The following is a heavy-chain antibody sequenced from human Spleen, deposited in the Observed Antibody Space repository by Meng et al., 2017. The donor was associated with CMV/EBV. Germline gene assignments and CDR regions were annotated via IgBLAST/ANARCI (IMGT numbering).Heavy chain of an antibody. CDR3: ARNYEFWSGYLMDV. D-gene: IGHD3-3*01. J-gene: IGHJ6*02. Sequence: GGSLRLSCAASTFTFSDYSMSWIRQAPGKGLEWFSYINNKGSTRYYADSVKGRFTISRDNAKKSLYLQMNSLRAEDTAIYYCARNYEFWSGYLMDVWGQGTTVTVSS. CDR2: INNKGSTR. CDR1: TFTFSDYS. V-gene: IGHV3-11*01.